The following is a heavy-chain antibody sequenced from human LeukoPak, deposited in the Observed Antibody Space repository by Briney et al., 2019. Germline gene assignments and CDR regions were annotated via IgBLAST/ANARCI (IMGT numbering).Heavy chain of an antibody. J-gene: IGHJ4*02. CDR1: GFTFSSYG. D-gene: IGHD3-22*01. CDR3: AKESTMIVVVINFDY. Sequence: PGGSLRLSCAASGFTFSSYGMHWARQAPGKGLEWVAFIRYDGSNKYYADSVKGRFTISRDNSKNTLYLQMNSLRAEDTAVYYCAKESTMIVVVINFDYWGQGTLVTVSS. V-gene: IGHV3-30*02. CDR2: IRYDGSNK.